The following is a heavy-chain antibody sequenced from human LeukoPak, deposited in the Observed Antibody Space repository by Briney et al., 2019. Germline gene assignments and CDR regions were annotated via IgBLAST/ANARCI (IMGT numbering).Heavy chain of an antibody. CDR1: GGSFSNYW. V-gene: IGHV4-34*01. Sequence: SETLSLTCGVYGGSFSNYWWSWIRQPPGKGLEWIGEIKHSGSTNYNPSLESRVTISVDTSKNQFSLKLSSVTAADTAVYYCARGPKEYYYDNSVYYYFDYWGQGTLDTVSS. CDR3: ARGPKEYYYDNSVYYYFDY. CDR2: IKHSGST. D-gene: IGHD3-22*01. J-gene: IGHJ4*02.